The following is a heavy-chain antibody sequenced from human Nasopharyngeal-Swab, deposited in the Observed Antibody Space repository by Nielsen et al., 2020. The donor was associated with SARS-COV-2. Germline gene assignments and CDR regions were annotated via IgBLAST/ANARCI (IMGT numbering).Heavy chain of an antibody. CDR3: ARAIVGATGIDY. CDR1: GFTFSSYS. V-gene: IGHV3-21*01. CDR2: ISSSSSYI. Sequence: GESLKISCAASGFTFSSYSMNWVRQAPGKGLEWVSSISSSSSYIYYADSVKGRFTISRDNAKNSLCLQMNSLRAEDTAVYYCARAIVGATGIDYWGQGTLVTVSS. J-gene: IGHJ4*02. D-gene: IGHD1-26*01.